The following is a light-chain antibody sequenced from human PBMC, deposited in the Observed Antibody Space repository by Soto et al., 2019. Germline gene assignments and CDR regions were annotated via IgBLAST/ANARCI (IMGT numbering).Light chain of an antibody. CDR3: QSWGPGIRV. CDR1: SGHSSYA. J-gene: IGLJ3*02. CDR2: INRDGSH. Sequence: QPVLTQSPPASASLGASVKLTCTLSSGHSSYAIAWHQQQPEKGPRYLMKINRDGSHTKGDGIPDRFSGSISGAERYLTISSLQSEDEADYYCQSWGPGIRVFGGGTKVTVL. V-gene: IGLV4-69*01.